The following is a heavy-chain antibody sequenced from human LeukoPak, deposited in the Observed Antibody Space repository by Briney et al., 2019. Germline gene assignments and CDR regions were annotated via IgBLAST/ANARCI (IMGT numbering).Heavy chain of an antibody. CDR2: IYDSGST. V-gene: IGHV4-39*01. CDR1: GASISGSGYY. CDR3: AKSGGYGLVDY. Sequence: SETLSLTCTVSGASISGSGYYWGWIRQPPGKGLEWIGNIYDSGSTYYNASLQSRVTISIDTSKNQFSLRLSSVTAADTAMYYCAKSGGYGLVDYWGQGTLVTVSS. J-gene: IGHJ4*02. D-gene: IGHD1-26*01.